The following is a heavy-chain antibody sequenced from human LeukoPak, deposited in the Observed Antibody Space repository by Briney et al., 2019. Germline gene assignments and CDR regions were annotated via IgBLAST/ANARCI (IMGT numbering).Heavy chain of an antibody. J-gene: IGHJ4*02. D-gene: IGHD3-22*01. CDR1: GGSISSGSYY. V-gene: IGHV4-61*02. Sequence: PSQTLSLTCTVSGGSISSGSYYWSWIRQPAGKGLEWIGRIYTSGSTNYNPSLKSRVTISVDTSKNQFSLKLSSVTAADTAVYYCARARTKYYYDSSGYYYFDYWGQGTLVTVSS. CDR2: IYTSGST. CDR3: ARARTKYYYDSSGYYYFDY.